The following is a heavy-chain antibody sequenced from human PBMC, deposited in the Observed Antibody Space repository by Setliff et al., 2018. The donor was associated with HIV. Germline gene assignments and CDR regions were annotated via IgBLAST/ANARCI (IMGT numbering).Heavy chain of an antibody. D-gene: IGHD3-9*01. J-gene: IGHJ6*02. V-gene: IGHV4-59*11. Sequence: PSETLSLTCTVSGGSISSHYWSWIRQPPGKGLEWIGSIYYSGSTNYNPSLKSRVTISVDTSKNQFSLKLSSVTAADTAVYYCARTDWARTSYYYYYGMDVWGQGTTVTVSS. CDR3: ARTDWARTSYYYYYGMDV. CDR1: GGSISSHY. CDR2: IYYSGST.